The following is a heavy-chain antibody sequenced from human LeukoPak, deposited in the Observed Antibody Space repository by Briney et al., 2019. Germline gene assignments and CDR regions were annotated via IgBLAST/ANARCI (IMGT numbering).Heavy chain of an antibody. CDR1: GVSISTYS. V-gene: IGHV4-4*07. CDR3: AREGSAFDI. Sequence: SETLSLTCTVSGVSISTYSWNWIRQPAGKGLEWIGRIFASGTTKYNPSLKSRVTMSVETSKNQFSLKLSSVTAADTAVYYCAREGSAFDIWGQGTMVTVSS. CDR2: IFASGTT. J-gene: IGHJ3*02.